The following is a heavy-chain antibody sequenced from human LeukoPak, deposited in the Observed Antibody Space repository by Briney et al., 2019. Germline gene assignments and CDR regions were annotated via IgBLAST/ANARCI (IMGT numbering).Heavy chain of an antibody. Sequence: PGGSLRLSCAASGFTFTNYAMSWVRQAPGKGLEWVSGISGSGGSTYYADSVKGRFTISRDNSTNTLYLQMNSLRAEDTAVYYCAELGITMIGGVWGKGTTVTISS. J-gene: IGHJ6*04. V-gene: IGHV3-23*01. D-gene: IGHD3-10*02. CDR1: GFTFTNYA. CDR2: ISGSGGST. CDR3: AELGITMIGGV.